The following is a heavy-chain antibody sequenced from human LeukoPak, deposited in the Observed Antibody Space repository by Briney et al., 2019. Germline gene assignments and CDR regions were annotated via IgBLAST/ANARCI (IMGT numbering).Heavy chain of an antibody. V-gene: IGHV3-30*03. D-gene: IGHD3-3*01. CDR1: GFTFSSYV. Sequence: DPGGSLRLSCAASGFTFSSYVMSWVRQAPGKGLEWVAVISYDGSNKYYADSVKGRFTISRDNSKSTLYLQMNSLRAEDTAVYYCARDFEWGLRLEWLFKKYYYGMDVWGQGTTVTVSS. CDR2: ISYDGSNK. J-gene: IGHJ6*02. CDR3: ARDFEWGLRLEWLFKKYYYGMDV.